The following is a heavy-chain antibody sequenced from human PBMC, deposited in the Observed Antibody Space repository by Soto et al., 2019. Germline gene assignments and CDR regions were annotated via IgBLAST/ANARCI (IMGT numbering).Heavy chain of an antibody. V-gene: IGHV1-69*09. J-gene: IGHJ4*02. Sequence: QVQLVQSGAEVRKPGSSVKLSCKAAVDTFKNYAVTWVRQAPGQGLEWMGGIIPMLEITDYAQRFQGRVTITADKSPDTVYLELNTLTSDDTATYYCARVPMRDQYNYWGVFHNCGQGTLVTVSS. CDR2: IIPMLEIT. CDR3: ARVPMRDQYNYWGVFHN. CDR1: VDTFKNYA. D-gene: IGHD7-27*01.